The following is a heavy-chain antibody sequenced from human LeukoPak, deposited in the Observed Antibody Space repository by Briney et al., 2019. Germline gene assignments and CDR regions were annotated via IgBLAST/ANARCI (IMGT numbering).Heavy chain of an antibody. CDR3: AKSLFTSATGTGRAFHI. D-gene: IGHD1-1*01. V-gene: IGHV3-48*04. Sequence: QPGGSLRLSCAASGFTFSSHAMNWVRQAPGKGLEWISSISTDSLTIKYADFLSGQFTISRDNAENTLYLQMTGLRAGDTAEYYCAKSLFTSATGTGRAFHIWGQGTMVTVSS. CDR2: ISTDSLTI. J-gene: IGHJ3*02. CDR1: GFTFSSHA.